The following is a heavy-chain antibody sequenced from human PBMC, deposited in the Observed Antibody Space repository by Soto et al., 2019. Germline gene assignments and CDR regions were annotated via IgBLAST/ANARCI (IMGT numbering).Heavy chain of an antibody. V-gene: IGHV3-23*01. J-gene: IGHJ4*02. CDR3: AKDWIIAAAGTHFDY. D-gene: IGHD6-13*01. CDR1: GFTFSSYA. Sequence: GGSLRLSCAASGFTFSSYAMSWVRQAPGKGLEWVSTISGSGGSTYYADSVKGRFTISRDNSKNTLYLQMNSLRAEDTAVYYCAKDWIIAAAGTHFDYWGQGTLVTVSS. CDR2: ISGSGGST.